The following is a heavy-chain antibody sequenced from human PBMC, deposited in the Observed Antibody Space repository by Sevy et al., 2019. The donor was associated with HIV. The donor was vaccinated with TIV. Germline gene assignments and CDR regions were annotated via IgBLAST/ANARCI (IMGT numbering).Heavy chain of an antibody. V-gene: IGHV3-21*01. Sequence: GGSLRLSCAASGFTFSSYSMNWVRQAPGKGLEWVSSISSSSSYIYYADSVKGRFTISRDNAKNSLYLQMNSLRAEDTAVYYCARDESEGFWSGYYFKHWGQGTLVTVSS. D-gene: IGHD3-3*01. CDR2: ISSSSSYI. CDR1: GFTFSSYS. CDR3: ARDESEGFWSGYYFKH. J-gene: IGHJ1*01.